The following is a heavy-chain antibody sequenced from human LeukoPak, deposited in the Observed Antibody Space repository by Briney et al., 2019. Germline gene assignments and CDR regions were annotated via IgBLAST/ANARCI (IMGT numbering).Heavy chain of an antibody. J-gene: IGHJ4*02. V-gene: IGHV4-34*01. CDR3: ARGAESSSWSLDY. D-gene: IGHD6-13*01. CDR2: ISHRGTT. CDR1: SGSFSSYQ. Sequence: SETLSLTCAVYSGSFSSYQWNWIRQPPGKGLEWIGEISHRGTTTYNPSLKSRVTMSVDTSKNQFSLKLSSVTAADTAVYYCARGAESSSWSLDYWGQGTLVTVSS.